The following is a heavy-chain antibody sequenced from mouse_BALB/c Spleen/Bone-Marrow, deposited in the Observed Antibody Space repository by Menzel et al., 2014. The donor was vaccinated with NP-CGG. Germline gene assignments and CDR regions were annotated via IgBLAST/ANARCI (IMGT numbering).Heavy chain of an antibody. Sequence: VHLQQPGAELVKPGASVKLSCTASGFNIKDTYMHWVRQRPEQGLEWIGRIDPANGNTKYDPKFQGKATITADTSSNTAYLQLSSLTSEDTAVYYCAGASYYAMDYWGQGTSVTVSS. CDR1: GFNIKDTY. V-gene: IGHV14-3*02. CDR2: IDPANGNT. J-gene: IGHJ4*01. CDR3: AGASYYAMDY.